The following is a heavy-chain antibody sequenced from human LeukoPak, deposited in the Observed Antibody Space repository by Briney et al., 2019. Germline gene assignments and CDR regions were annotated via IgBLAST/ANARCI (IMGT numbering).Heavy chain of an antibody. D-gene: IGHD2-2*01. CDR1: GYSFTSYW. CDR2: IDPSDSYT. CDR3: ARQDCSSTSCYYYFDY. Sequence: GESLKISSKGSGYSFTSYWISWVRPMPGKGLEWMGRIDPSDSYTNYSPSFQGHVTISADKSISTAYLQWSSLKASDTAMYYCARQDCSSTSCYYYFDYWGQGTLVTVSS. J-gene: IGHJ4*02. V-gene: IGHV5-10-1*01.